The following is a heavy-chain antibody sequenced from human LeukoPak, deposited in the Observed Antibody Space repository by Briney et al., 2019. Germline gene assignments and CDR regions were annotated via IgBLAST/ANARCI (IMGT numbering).Heavy chain of an antibody. D-gene: IGHD6-13*01. J-gene: IGHJ5*02. Sequence: GGSLRLSCAASGFTFSSYWMNWVRQAPGKGLEWVSDIYTDDRTYYADSVKGRFTISRDDSKNMLFLQMDSLRVEDTAVYYCARDRAAADPWGQGTLVTVSS. CDR2: IYTDDRT. V-gene: IGHV3-53*01. CDR1: GFTFSSYW. CDR3: ARDRAAADP.